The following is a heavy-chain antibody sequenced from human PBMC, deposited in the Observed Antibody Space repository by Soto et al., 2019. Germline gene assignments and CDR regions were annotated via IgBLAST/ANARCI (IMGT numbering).Heavy chain of an antibody. J-gene: IGHJ4*02. Sequence: PWGSRRLSCAASGFTFSSYGMHWVRQAPGKGLEWVAVISYDGSNKYYADSVKGRFTISRDNSKNTLYLQMNSLRAEDTAVYYCAKDRGYSEYWGKGNMVTVSS. V-gene: IGHV3-30*18. CDR2: ISYDGSNK. CDR1: GFTFSSYG. CDR3: AKDRGYSEY.